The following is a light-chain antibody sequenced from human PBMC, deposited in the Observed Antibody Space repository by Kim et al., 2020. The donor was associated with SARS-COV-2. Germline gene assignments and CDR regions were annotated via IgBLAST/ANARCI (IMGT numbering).Light chain of an antibody. Sequence: QPVLTQSPSASASLGASVKLTCTLSSGHSTYAIAWHQQQPEKGPRYLMKLNSDGSHNKGDGIPDRFSGSSSGAERYLIISSLQSGDEADYYCRTWGTGMVFGGGTQVTVL. CDR1: SGHSTYA. CDR2: LNSDGSH. V-gene: IGLV4-69*01. J-gene: IGLJ3*02. CDR3: RTWGTGMV.